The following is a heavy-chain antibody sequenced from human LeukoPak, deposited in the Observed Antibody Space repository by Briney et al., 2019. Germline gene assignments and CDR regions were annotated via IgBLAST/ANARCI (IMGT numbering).Heavy chain of an antibody. V-gene: IGHV1-46*01. CDR2: INPSGGST. Sequence: ASVKVSCKASGYTFTNYYMHWVRQAPGQGLEWMGVINPSGGSTSYAQKFQGRVTMTRDTSTSTVYMELSSLRSEDTAVYYCARDPGAPAAMLDYWGQGTLVTVSS. CDR3: ARDPGAPAAMLDY. J-gene: IGHJ4*02. CDR1: GYTFTNYY. D-gene: IGHD2-2*01.